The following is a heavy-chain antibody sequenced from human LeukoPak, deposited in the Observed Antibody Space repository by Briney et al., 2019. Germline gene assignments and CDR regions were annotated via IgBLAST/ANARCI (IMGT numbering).Heavy chain of an antibody. Sequence: SETLSLTCTVSGGSISSGDYYWSWIRQPPGMGLEGTGYIYYSGSTYYNPSLKSRVTISVDTSKNQFSLKLSSVTAADTAVYYCARGGGSVDYWGQGTLVTVSS. CDR2: IYYSGST. CDR1: GGSISSGDYY. D-gene: IGHD5-24*01. CDR3: ARGGGSVDY. V-gene: IGHV4-30-4*08. J-gene: IGHJ4*02.